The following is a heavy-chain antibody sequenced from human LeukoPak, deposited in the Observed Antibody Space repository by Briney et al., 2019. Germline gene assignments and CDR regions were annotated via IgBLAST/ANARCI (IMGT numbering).Heavy chain of an antibody. V-gene: IGHV1-46*01. CDR1: GYTFTSYY. CDR3: ARVKGGLYYFDY. D-gene: IGHD1-26*01. CDR2: INPSGGST. Sequence: ASVKVSCKASGYTFTSYYMHWVRQAPGQGLEWMGIINPSGGSTTYAQKFQGRVTMTRDTSTSTVYMELSRLRSDDTAVYYCARVKGGLYYFDYWGQGTLVTVSS. J-gene: IGHJ4*02.